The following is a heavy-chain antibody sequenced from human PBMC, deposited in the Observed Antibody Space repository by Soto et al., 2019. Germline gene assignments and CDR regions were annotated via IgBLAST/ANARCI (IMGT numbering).Heavy chain of an antibody. CDR1: GYVFTHYA. CDR2: ITGGNGNT. CDR3: AKDGLRDEFWSGFMRWCDS. Sequence: QVQLVQSGAEDRKPGASVEVSCKASGYVFTHYAIHWLRQAPGQRPEWRGWITGGNGNTKYSQKFQDRISITRDTSANRVYMALYSLSAEDTAMYYCAKDGLRDEFWSGFMRWCDSWGQGTLVTVSS. V-gene: IGHV1-3*05. D-gene: IGHD3-3*01. J-gene: IGHJ5*01.